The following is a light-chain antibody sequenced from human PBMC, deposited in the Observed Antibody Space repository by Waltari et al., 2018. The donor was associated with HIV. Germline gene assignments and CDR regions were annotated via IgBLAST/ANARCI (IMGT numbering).Light chain of an antibody. CDR2: EVS. CDR1: SSDFGFDNY. J-gene: IGLJ3*02. CDR3: TSYTTSDTLR. V-gene: IGLV2-14*03. Sequence: QSVLTQPASVSGSPGQSVTISCTGTSSDFGFDNYVSWYQPYPGKAPTLIIYEVSSRPSGGSDRFSGSKSGNTASLTISGLQNEDEADYFCTSYTTSDTLRFGGGTKVTVL.